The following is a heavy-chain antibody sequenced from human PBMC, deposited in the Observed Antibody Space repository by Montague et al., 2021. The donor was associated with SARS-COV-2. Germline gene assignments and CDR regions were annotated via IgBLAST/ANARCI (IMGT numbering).Heavy chain of an antibody. CDR1: GGTAITDTHY. V-gene: IGHV4-39*07. CDR2: VSYSGST. CDR3: VRDSRLNCFYY. Sequence: SETLSLTCSASGGTAITDTHYWGWVRHSPGKGLEWLGSVSYSGSTYYNPSVKSRVAVSLDTSRTQCSLRLNSLTAADAAVYHGVRDSRLNCFYYWGRGILVAVSS. J-gene: IGHJ4*02. D-gene: IGHD1-1*01.